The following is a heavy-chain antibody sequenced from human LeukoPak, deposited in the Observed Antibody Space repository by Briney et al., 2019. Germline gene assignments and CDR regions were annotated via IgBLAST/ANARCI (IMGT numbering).Heavy chain of an antibody. CDR1: GGSISSSSYY. J-gene: IGHJ4*02. V-gene: IGHV4-39*07. Sequence: KASETLSLTCTVSGGSISSSSYYWGWIRQPPGKGLEWIGSIYYSGSTYYNPSLKSRVTISVDTSKNQFSLKLSSVTAADTAVYYCARSRGAAAGIWGQGTLVTVSS. D-gene: IGHD6-13*01. CDR3: ARSRGAAAGI. CDR2: IYYSGST.